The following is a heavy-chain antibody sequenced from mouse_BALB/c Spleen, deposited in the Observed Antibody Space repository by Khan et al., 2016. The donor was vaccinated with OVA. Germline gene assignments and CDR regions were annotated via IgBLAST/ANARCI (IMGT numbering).Heavy chain of an antibody. D-gene: IGHD2-3*01. V-gene: IGHV3-6*02. Sequence: EVQLQESGPGLVKPSQSLSLTCSVTGYSITSGYYWNWIRQFPGNKMEWMGYISYDGSNNYNPSLKNRISITRDTSTNQFFLKLNSVTTEDTATYYCARGWLVKVDYWGQGTTLTVSS. J-gene: IGHJ2*01. CDR3: ARGWLVKVDY. CDR2: ISYDGSN. CDR1: GYSITSGYY.